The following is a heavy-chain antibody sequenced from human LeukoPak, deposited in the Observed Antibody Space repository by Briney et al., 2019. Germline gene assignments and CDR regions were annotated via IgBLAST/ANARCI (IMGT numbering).Heavy chain of an antibody. CDR3: AATTEMWYFDY. CDR1: GFTFSSYA. V-gene: IGHV3-23*01. CDR2: ISGSGGST. J-gene: IGHJ4*02. D-gene: IGHD1-1*01. Sequence: GGSLRLSCAASGFTFSSYAMSWVRQAPGKGLEWVSAISGSGGSTYYADSVKGRFTISRDNSKNTLYLQMNSLRAEDVAVYYCAATTEMWYFDYWGQGTLVTVSS.